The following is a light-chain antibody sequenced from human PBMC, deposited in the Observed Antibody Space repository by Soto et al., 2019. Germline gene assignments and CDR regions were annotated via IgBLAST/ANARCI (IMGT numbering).Light chain of an antibody. CDR1: QGISNY. CDR3: HKYNSAPQT. Sequence: DIQMTQSPSSLSASVGDRVTITCRASQGISNYLAWYQQKPGKVPKLLIYAASTLQSGVPSRFSGSGSGTDFTLTIRSLQPEDVELYYCHKYNSAPQTFGQGTKLEIK. CDR2: AAS. J-gene: IGKJ1*01. V-gene: IGKV1-27*01.